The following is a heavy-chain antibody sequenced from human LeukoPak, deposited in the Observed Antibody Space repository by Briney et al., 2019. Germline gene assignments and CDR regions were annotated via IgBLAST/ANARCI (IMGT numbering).Heavy chain of an antibody. D-gene: IGHD3-22*01. V-gene: IGHV4-30-4*01. J-gene: IGHJ4*02. CDR2: IYYSGST. CDR3: ARSEYYYDSGGSRPLWYFDY. Sequence: SQTLSLTCTVSGGSISSGDYYWGWIPQPPGKGLEWIGYIYYSGSTYYNPSLKSRVTISVDTSKCQFSMQLSSVTAADPAVYYCARSEYYYDSGGSRPLWYFDYWGQGTLVSVPS. CDR1: GGSISSGDYY.